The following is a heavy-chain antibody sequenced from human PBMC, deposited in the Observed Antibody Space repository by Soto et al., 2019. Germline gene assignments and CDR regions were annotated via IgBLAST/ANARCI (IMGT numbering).Heavy chain of an antibody. D-gene: IGHD3-10*01. V-gene: IGHV4-4*02. CDR1: GGSISSSNW. J-gene: IGHJ6*02. CDR2: IYHSGST. Sequence: SETLSLTCAVSGGSISSSNWWSWVRQPPGKGLEWIGEIYHSGSTNYNPSLKSRVTISVDKSKNQFSLKLSSVTAADTAVYYCARNRIRGVIQYYYYGMDVWGQGXTVTVSS. CDR3: ARNRIRGVIQYYYYGMDV.